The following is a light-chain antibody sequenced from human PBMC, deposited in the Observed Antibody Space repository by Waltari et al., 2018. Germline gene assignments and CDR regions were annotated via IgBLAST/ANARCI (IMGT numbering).Light chain of an antibody. J-gene: IGLJ2*01. CDR1: SSDVGGYDY. Sequence: QSALTQPASVSGSPGQSISISCTGTSSDVGGYDYVSWYQQHPGKAPKLMIYDVTPGPSGVPNRFSGSKSGITASLTISGRQPEDEADYYGSSLTTDSLGVFGGGTKLTVL. V-gene: IGLV2-14*03. CDR3: SSLTTDSLGV. CDR2: DVT.